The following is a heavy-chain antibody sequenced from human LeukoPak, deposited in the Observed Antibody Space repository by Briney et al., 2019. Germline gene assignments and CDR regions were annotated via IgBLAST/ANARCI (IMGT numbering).Heavy chain of an antibody. CDR1: GYTLTAIF. CDR2: VDPDDGQR. D-gene: IGHD2-8*01. J-gene: IGHJ5*02. V-gene: IGHV1-24*01. CDR3: AGVSGHYTLLDA. Sequence: ASVKLSCTIAGYTLTAIFVTSVREPPGPGLGWRRGVDPDDGQRVYAQSVQRRVTMTENTSTNTAYMELSRLRAEDTAVYFCAGVSGHYTLLDAWVQGALVTVST.